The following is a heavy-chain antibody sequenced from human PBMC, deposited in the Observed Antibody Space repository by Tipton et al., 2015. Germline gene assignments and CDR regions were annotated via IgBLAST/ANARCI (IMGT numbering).Heavy chain of an antibody. CDR1: GGSLSGYY. V-gene: IGHV4-34*01. CDR3: ARDTYDQRFSL. CDR2: INDAGTT. Sequence: TLSLTCAVYGGSLSGYYWSWIRQPPGKGLEWVGEINDAGTTNYKSSLKSRVTISVDTSKNQFSLKLTSVTAADTAVYYCARDTYDQRFSLWGQGTLVTVSS. J-gene: IGHJ4*02. D-gene: IGHD3-22*01.